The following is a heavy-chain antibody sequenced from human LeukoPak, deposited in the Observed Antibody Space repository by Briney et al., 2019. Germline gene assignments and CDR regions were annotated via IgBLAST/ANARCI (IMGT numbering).Heavy chain of an antibody. CDR3: ARHFLRGGFDS. CDR1: GGSINNYY. Sequence: SETLSLTCTVSGGSINNYYWSWIRQPPGKGLEWIAYIYETGHTGYNPSLKTRVTISLDTSKDQFSLKLNSVTAADTAVYYCARHFLRGGFDSWGQGTLVAVSS. D-gene: IGHD5-12*01. J-gene: IGHJ4*02. V-gene: IGHV4-59*08. CDR2: IYETGHT.